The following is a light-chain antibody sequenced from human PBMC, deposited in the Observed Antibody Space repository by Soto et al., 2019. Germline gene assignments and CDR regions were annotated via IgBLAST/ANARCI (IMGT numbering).Light chain of an antibody. J-gene: IGKJ1*01. V-gene: IGKV3-20*01. CDR2: GAS. CDR1: QSVSSSY. Sequence: EIVLTQSPGTLSLSPGERATLSCRASQSVSSSYLAWYQQKPGQAPRLLIYGASSRATGIPDRFSGGGSGTDFTLTISRLEPEDFAVYYCQQFSFLPRTFGQGPRWIS. CDR3: QQFSFLPRT.